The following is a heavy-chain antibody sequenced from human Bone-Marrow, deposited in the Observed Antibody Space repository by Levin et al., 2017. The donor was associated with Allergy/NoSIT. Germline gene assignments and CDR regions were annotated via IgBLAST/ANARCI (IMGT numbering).Heavy chain of an antibody. CDR3: ADLYCSSGTCLFDY. Sequence: PGESLKISCVGSSEMFRNYEMTWVRLFPGKGLEWIAYMGARGSLSYADSVRGRFTVSRDNEKHTLYLHMNSLRVDDTALYYCADLYCSSGTCLFDYWGRGTQVSVSS. CDR1: SEMFRNYE. CDR2: MGARGSL. V-gene: IGHV3-48*03. J-gene: IGHJ4*02. D-gene: IGHD1-14*01.